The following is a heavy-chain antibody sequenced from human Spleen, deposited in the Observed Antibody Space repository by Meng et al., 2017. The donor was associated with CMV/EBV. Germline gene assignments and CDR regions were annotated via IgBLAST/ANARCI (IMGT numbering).Heavy chain of an antibody. CDR1: GGTFSSHA. V-gene: IGHV1-69*10. Sequence: SVKVSCKASGGTFSSHAINWVRQAPGQGLEWMGGIIPMLGIANYPQNFQGRVTITADKSTSTAYIELSSLRAEDTAAYYCAKDQVVIIKGPLSYYYYGMDVWGQGTTVTVSS. CDR3: AKDQVVIIKGPLSYYYYGMDV. J-gene: IGHJ6*02. D-gene: IGHD3-3*01. CDR2: IIPMLGIA.